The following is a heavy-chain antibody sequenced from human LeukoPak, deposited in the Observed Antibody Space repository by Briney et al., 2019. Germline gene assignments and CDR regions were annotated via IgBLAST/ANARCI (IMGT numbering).Heavy chain of an antibody. J-gene: IGHJ6*03. CDR3: ARGVGGLGNMDV. D-gene: IGHD3-16*01. Sequence: ASVKVSCKASGYTFTSYYMHWVRQAPGQGLEWMGWMSPKSGNTDYAQKFQGRVTMTRNASINTAYLEPSSLRSDDTAVYFCARGVGGLGNMDVWGEGTTVIVSS. CDR1: GYTFTSYY. CDR2: MSPKSGNT. V-gene: IGHV1-8*02.